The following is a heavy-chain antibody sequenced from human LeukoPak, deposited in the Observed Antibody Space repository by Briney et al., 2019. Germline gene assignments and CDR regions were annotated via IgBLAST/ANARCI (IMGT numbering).Heavy chain of an antibody. CDR2: IYPGDSDT. J-gene: IGHJ4*02. D-gene: IGHD6-13*01. V-gene: IGHV5-51*01. CDR3: ARSSSWTLYYFDY. Sequence: GESLKISXKGSGYSFTSYWIGWVRQMPGKGLEWMGIIYPGDSDTTYSPSFQGQVTISADKSISTAYLQWSSLKASDTAMYYCARSSSWTLYYFDYWGQGTLVTVSS. CDR1: GYSFTSYW.